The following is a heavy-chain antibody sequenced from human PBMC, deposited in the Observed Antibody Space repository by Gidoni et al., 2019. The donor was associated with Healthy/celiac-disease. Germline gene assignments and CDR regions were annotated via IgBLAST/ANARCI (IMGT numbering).Heavy chain of an antibody. J-gene: IGHJ4*02. CDR3: ARELMITFGGVTFDY. D-gene: IGHD3-16*01. Sequence: QVQLVQSGAEVKKPGASVKVSCKASGYTFTSYGISWVRQAPGQGLEWMGWSSAYNGNTNYAQKLQGRVNMTTDTSTSTAYMELRSLRSDDTAVYYCARELMITFGGVTFDYWGQGTLVTVSS. CDR2: SSAYNGNT. CDR1: GYTFTSYG. V-gene: IGHV1-18*01.